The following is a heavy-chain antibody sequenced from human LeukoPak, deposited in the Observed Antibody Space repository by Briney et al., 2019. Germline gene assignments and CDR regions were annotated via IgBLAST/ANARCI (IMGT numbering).Heavy chain of an antibody. CDR2: ISGSGGSP. CDR1: GFTFSSYD. D-gene: IGHD6-13*01. CDR3: AKTGALGSSSTYVDY. V-gene: IGHV3-23*01. Sequence: GGSLRLSCAASGFTFSSYDMSWVRQAPGKGMEWVSGISGSGGSPYYGDSVKGRFTISRDNSENSLFLQMNSLRAEDTAVYYCAKTGALGSSSTYVDYWGQGVLVTVSS. J-gene: IGHJ4*02.